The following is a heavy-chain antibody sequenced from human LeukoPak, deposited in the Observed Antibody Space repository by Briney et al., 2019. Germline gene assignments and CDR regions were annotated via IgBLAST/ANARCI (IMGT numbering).Heavy chain of an antibody. Sequence: GRSLRLSCAASGFTFSSYAMHWVRQAPGKGLEWVTVIPYDGTNKYYADSVKGRFTISRDNAKNSLYLQMNSLRAEDTAVYYCARVNAAAGTFDYWGQGTLVTVSS. D-gene: IGHD6-13*01. V-gene: IGHV3-30-3*01. J-gene: IGHJ4*02. CDR3: ARVNAAAGTFDY. CDR1: GFTFSSYA. CDR2: IPYDGTNK.